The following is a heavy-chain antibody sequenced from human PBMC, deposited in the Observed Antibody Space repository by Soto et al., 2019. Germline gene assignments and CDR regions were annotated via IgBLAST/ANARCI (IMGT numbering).Heavy chain of an antibody. CDR1: DFTFSSYA. CDR2: INSGSST. J-gene: IGHJ4*02. CDR3: AKDLMVTTLGYFHY. D-gene: IGHD2-8*01. V-gene: IGHV3-23*03. Sequence: PGGSLRLSCAASDFTFSSYAMTWVRQAPGKGLEWVSSINSGSSTYYAGSVKGRFTISRDNSQKTLYLQMNSLRAEDTAVYYCAKDLMVTTLGYFHYWGQGNLVT.